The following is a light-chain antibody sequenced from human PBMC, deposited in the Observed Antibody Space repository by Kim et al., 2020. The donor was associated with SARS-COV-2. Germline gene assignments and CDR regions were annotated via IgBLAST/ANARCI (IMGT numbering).Light chain of an antibody. V-gene: IGKV1-5*01. CDR1: QSVGGW. Sequence: AYVGERVSISCRASQSVGGWLAWYQQKPGRAPKVLIYDAFSLESGVPSRFSGSGSGTEFTLTISSLQAEDFATYYCQQYDNYPWTFGQGTKVDIK. CDR2: DAF. CDR3: QQYDNYPWT. J-gene: IGKJ1*01.